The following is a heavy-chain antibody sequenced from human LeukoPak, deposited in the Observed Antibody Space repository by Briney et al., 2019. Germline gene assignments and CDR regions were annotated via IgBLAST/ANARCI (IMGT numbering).Heavy chain of an antibody. CDR1: GYTFPKYD. D-gene: IGHD4-23*01. CDR2: MNPNTANT. Sequence: ASVKVSCKASGYTFPKYDINWVRQATGQGLEWMGWMNPNTANTGYAQKFQGRVTMTRNTSISTVYMELYNLRSEDTAVYYCARGLGGNDAFDIWGQGTMITVSS. J-gene: IGHJ3*02. V-gene: IGHV1-8*01. CDR3: ARGLGGNDAFDI.